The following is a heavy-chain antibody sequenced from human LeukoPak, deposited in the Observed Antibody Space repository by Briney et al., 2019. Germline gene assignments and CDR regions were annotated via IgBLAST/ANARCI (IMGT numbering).Heavy chain of an antibody. Sequence: ASVKVSCKASGYTFTSYGISWVHQAPGQGLEWMGWISAYNSNTNYAQKLQGRVTMTTDTSTSTAYMELRSLRSDDTAVYYCGYCSSTSCYGVDYWGQGTLVTVSS. CDR2: ISAYNSNT. CDR3: GYCSSTSCYGVDY. CDR1: GYTFTSYG. D-gene: IGHD2-2*01. J-gene: IGHJ4*02. V-gene: IGHV1-18*01.